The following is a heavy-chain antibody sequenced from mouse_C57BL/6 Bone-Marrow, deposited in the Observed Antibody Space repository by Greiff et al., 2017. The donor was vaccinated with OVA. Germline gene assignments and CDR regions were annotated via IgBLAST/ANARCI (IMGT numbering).Heavy chain of an antibody. Sequence: EVKLVESGGGLVQPGESLKLSCESNEYEFPSHDMSWVRKTPEKRLELVAAINSDGGSTYYPDTMERRFIISRDNTKKTLYLQMSSLRSEDTALYYCASDYDGRYAMDYWGQGTSVTVSS. D-gene: IGHD2-4*01. CDR1: EYEFPSHD. CDR3: ASDYDGRYAMDY. V-gene: IGHV5-2*01. CDR2: INSDGGST. J-gene: IGHJ4*01.